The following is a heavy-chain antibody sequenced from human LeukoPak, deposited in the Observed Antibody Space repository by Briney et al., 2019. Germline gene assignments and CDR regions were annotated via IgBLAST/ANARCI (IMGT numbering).Heavy chain of an antibody. CDR1: GGPIRSSSYY. V-gene: IGHV4-39*01. CDR3: ARWSESATFDS. D-gene: IGHD3-3*01. J-gene: IGHJ4*02. Sequence: SETLSLTCTVSGGPIRSSSYYWGWIRQPPGKGLEWIGNIYYSGSTYYKPSLKSRVTISVDTSKNQFSLKLRSVTAADTAVFYCARWSESATFDSWGQGTLVIVSS. CDR2: IYYSGST.